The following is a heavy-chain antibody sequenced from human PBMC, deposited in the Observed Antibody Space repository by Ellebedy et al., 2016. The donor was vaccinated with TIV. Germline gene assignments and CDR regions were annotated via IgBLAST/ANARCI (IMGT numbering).Heavy chain of an antibody. Sequence: SVKVSCXASGGTFSSYAISWVRQAPGQGLEWMGGIIPIFGTANYAQKFQGRVTITADESTSTAYMELSSLRSEDTAVYYCARRVDYYDSSGLLNWGQGTLVTVSS. CDR2: IIPIFGTA. J-gene: IGHJ4*02. CDR3: ARRVDYYDSSGLLN. CDR1: GGTFSSYA. V-gene: IGHV1-69*13. D-gene: IGHD3-22*01.